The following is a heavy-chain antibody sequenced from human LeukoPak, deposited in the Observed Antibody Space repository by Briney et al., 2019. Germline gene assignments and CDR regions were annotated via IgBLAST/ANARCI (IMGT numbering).Heavy chain of an antibody. CDR3: ARDQWTAWAYYYYGMDV. V-gene: IGHV1-18*01. CDR1: GYTFTSYA. D-gene: IGHD6-19*01. Sequence: ASVTVSCKASGYTFTSYAITWVRQAPGQGLEWMGWISAYNGNTNYAQNFQGRVTMTTDASTSTAHMELRSLTFDDTAVYYCARDQWTAWAYYYYGMDVWGQGTTVTVSS. CDR2: ISAYNGNT. J-gene: IGHJ6*02.